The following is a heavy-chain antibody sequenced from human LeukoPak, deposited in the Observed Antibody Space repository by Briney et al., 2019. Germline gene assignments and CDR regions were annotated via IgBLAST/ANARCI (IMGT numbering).Heavy chain of an antibody. J-gene: IGHJ5*02. CDR2: IYSSGST. CDR3: ARADPNASGYFYRFNWFDP. D-gene: IGHD3-10*01. CDR1: CGSISSYY. Sequence: PSETPSLTCTVSCGSISSYYWNWVRQPPGKGLEWIGDIYSSGSTDYNPSLKSRVTISLDTSKFQFSLRLNSVTAADTAVYYCARADPNASGYFYRFNWFDPWGQGTLVTVSS. V-gene: IGHV4-59*01.